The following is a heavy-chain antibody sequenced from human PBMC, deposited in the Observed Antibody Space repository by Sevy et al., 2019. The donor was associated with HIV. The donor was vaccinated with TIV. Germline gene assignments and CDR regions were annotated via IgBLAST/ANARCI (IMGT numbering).Heavy chain of an antibody. V-gene: IGHV5-51*01. CDR2: IYPGDSVT. J-gene: IGHJ4*02. D-gene: IGHD2-2*01. CDR3: ARYPIVVVPAAEYYFDY. Sequence: GEFLKISCKGSGYTFSNYWIGWVRQMPGKGLEWMGVIYPGDSVTRYSPSFQGQVTMSADKSTSTAYLQWSSLKTSDTAIYYCARYPIVVVPAAEYYFDYWGQGTLVTVSS. CDR1: GYTFSNYW.